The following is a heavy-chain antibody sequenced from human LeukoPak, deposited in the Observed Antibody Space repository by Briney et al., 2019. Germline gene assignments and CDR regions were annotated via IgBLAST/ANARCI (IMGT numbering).Heavy chain of an antibody. CDR1: GFTVSSNY. CDR2: IYSGGSP. CDR3: ASGSDYGDYGYFDL. J-gene: IGHJ2*01. D-gene: IGHD4-17*01. Sequence: GGSLRLSCAASGFTVSSNYMSWVRQAPAKGLDWVSVIYSGGSPYSADSVKGRFTISRDNSKNTLYLQMNSLRAEDTAVNYCASGSDYGDYGYFDLWGRGNLVTVSS. V-gene: IGHV3-53*01.